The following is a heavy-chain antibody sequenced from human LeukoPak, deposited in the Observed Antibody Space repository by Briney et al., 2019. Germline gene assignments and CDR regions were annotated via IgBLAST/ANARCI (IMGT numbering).Heavy chain of an antibody. J-gene: IGHJ4*02. CDR2: IYYCGST. V-gene: IGHV4-31*03. Sequence: SQTLSLTCTVSGGSISSGGYYWSWIRQHPGKGLEWIGYIYYCGSTYYNPSLKSRVTISVDTSKNQFSLKLSSVTAADTAVYYCARDPTVTRSSDSLWVWGQGTLVTVSS. CDR3: ARDPTVTRSSDSLWV. D-gene: IGHD4-11*01. CDR1: GGSISSGGYY.